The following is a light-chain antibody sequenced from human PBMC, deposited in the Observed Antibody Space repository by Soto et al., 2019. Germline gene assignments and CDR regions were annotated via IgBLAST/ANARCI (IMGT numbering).Light chain of an antibody. Sequence: QSVLTQPPSASGSPGQSVTITCTGTSSDVGGYNYVSWYQQHPSKAPKLMISEVNKRPSGVPDRFSGSKSGNTASLTVSGLQAEDEADYYCGSYSANFWVFGGGTQLTVL. V-gene: IGLV2-8*01. J-gene: IGLJ3*02. CDR2: EVN. CDR1: SSDVGGYNY. CDR3: GSYSANFWV.